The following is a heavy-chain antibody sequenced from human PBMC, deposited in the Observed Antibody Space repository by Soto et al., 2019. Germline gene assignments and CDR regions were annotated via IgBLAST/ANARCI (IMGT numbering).Heavy chain of an antibody. CDR1: GGTFSSYA. J-gene: IGHJ5*02. D-gene: IGHD6-13*01. CDR2: IIPIFGTA. CDR3: ARARIAAARFEP. V-gene: IGHV1-69*13. Sequence: ASVKVSCKASGGTFSSYAISWVRQAPGQGLEWMGGIIPIFGTANYAQKFQGRVTITADESTSTAYMELSSLRSEDTAVYYCARARIAAARFEPWGQGTLVIVSS.